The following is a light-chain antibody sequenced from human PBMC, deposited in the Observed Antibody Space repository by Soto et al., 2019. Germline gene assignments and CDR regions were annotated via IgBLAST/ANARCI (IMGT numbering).Light chain of an antibody. CDR3: QQYYNTPYT. CDR2: WAS. J-gene: IGKJ2*01. CDR1: QSVLYSSNNKNY. Sequence: DIVMTQSPDSLAVSLGERATINCKSSQSVLYSSNNKNYLAWYQQKPGQPPKLLIYWASTRESGVPNRFSGGGSGTDFTLTISSLQAEDVAVCYSQQYYNTPYTCVQGTQLEIK. V-gene: IGKV4-1*01.